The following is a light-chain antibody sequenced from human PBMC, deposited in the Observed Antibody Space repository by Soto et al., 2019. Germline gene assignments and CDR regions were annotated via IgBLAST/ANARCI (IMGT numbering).Light chain of an antibody. J-gene: IGKJ1*01. CDR1: QSVSSSY. CDR2: GVS. V-gene: IGKV3-20*01. Sequence: TQSPATLSVSPGERPTFSCRASQSVSSSYLAWYQQKPGQAPRLLIYGVSTGATGIPDRFSGSGSGTDFTLTISRLEPEDFAVYVCQVYGSSSKTFGQGTKVDIK. CDR3: QVYGSSSKT.